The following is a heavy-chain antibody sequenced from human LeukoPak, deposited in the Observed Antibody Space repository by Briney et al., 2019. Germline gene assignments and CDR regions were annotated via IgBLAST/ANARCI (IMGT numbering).Heavy chain of an antibody. Sequence: ASVKVSCKASGNTFTKYGFSWVRQALGQGLEWMGWISAYNGNTNYAQNFQGRVTMTIDTPTSTAYMELRSLRSDDTAVYYCAREGSGYYDTSGYYIFDYWGQGTLVTVSS. CDR1: GNTFTKYG. V-gene: IGHV1-18*01. D-gene: IGHD3-22*01. CDR2: ISAYNGNT. J-gene: IGHJ4*02. CDR3: AREGSGYYDTSGYYIFDY.